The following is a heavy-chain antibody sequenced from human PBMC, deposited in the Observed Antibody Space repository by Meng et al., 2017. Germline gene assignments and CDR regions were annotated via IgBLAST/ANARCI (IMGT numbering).Heavy chain of an antibody. D-gene: IGHD2-2*02. CDR3: ARGVQCSTSCYIDY. V-gene: IGHV4-34*01. CDR2: INHSGST. J-gene: IGHJ4*02. Sequence: QWQRQKWGAGLLKPSETLSLTCSVYGGSFSGYYWSWIRQAPGKGLEWIGEINHSGSTNYNPSLKSRVTISVDTSKNQFSLKLSSLPAADTAVYYCARGVQCSTSCYIDYWGQGTLVTVSS. CDR1: GGSFSGYY.